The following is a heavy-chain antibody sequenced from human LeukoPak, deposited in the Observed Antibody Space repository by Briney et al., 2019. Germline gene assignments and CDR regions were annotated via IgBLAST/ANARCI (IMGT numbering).Heavy chain of an antibody. CDR3: ARGLSYGSGTSPANWFDP. V-gene: IGHV3-33*01. J-gene: IGHJ5*02. CDR2: ICYDGSNK. Sequence: GGSLRLSCVASGFTFSYFDMHWVRQAPGKGLEWVATICYDGSNKSYADSVKGRFTISRDNSKKTLHLQMNSLRTEDTAVYYCARGLSYGSGTSPANWFDPWGQGTLVTVSS. CDR1: GFTFSYFD. D-gene: IGHD3-10*01.